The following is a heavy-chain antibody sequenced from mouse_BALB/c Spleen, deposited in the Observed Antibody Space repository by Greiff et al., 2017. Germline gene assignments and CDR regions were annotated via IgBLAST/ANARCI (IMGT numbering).Heavy chain of an antibody. CDR1: GFTFSSYA. CDR3: ARDYYGYPYYAMYY. V-gene: IGHV5-6-5*01. Sequence: EVKLVESGGGLVKPGGSLKLSCAASGFTFSSYAMSWVRQTPEKRLEWVASISSGGSTYYPDSVKGRFTISRDNARNILYLQMSSLRSEDTAMYYCARDYYGYPYYAMYYWGQGTSVTVSS. CDR2: ISSGGST. J-gene: IGHJ4*01. D-gene: IGHD2-2*01.